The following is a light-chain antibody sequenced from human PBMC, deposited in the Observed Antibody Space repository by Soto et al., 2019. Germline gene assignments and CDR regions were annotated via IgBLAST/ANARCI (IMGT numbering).Light chain of an antibody. CDR1: SSDVGAYNY. Sequence: QSALTQPASVSGSPGRSITISCTGTSSDVGAYNYVSWYQQYPRKAPKLTIYDVSNRPSGVPNRFSGSKSGNTASLTLSGLETEDEADYYCSSYTSSSTPLFGGGTKLTVL. J-gene: IGLJ2*01. CDR3: SSYTSSSTPL. CDR2: DVS. V-gene: IGLV2-14*01.